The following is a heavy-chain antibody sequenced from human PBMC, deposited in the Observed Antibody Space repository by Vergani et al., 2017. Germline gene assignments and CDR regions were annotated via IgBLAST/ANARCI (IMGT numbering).Heavy chain of an antibody. Sequence: QVQLVQSGAEVKKPGASVKVSCKVSGYTLTELSMHWVRQAPGKGLEWMGGFDPEDGETIYAQKFQGRVTMTEDTSTDTAYMELSSLSSEDTAVYYCATDVSPYCSSTSCYGLGVWGQGTMVTVSS. CDR3: ATDVSPYCSSTSCYGLGV. CDR2: FDPEDGET. CDR1: GYTLTELS. D-gene: IGHD2-2*01. V-gene: IGHV1-24*01. J-gene: IGHJ3*01.